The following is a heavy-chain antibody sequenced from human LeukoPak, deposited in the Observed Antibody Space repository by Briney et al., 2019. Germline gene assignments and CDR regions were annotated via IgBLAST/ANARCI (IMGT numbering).Heavy chain of an antibody. J-gene: IGHJ4*02. CDR1: GFTFSSYA. Sequence: GGSLRLSCAASGFTFSSYAMYWVRQAPGKGLEWVAGTSYDGRNQYYADSVKGRFTVSRDNSKNTLSLQMNSLRPEDTALYYCARDRDRGILTGYCLDWGQGTLVAVSS. CDR3: ARDRDRGILTGYCLD. V-gene: IGHV3-30*01. CDR2: TSYDGRNQ. D-gene: IGHD3-9*01.